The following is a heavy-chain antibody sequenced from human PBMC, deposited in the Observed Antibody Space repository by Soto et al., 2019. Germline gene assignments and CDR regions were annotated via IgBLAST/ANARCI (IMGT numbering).Heavy chain of an antibody. D-gene: IGHD3-10*01. CDR1: GGSISSGGYS. Sequence: QLQLQESGSGLVKPSQTLSLTCAVSGGSISSGGYSWSWIRQPPGKGLEWIGYIYHSGSTYYNPSLQSRVTISVDRSKHQFSLKLSSVTAADTAVYYCARDGGYGSGRGGRYYYYGMDVWGQGTTVTVSS. J-gene: IGHJ6*02. V-gene: IGHV4-30-2*01. CDR3: ARDGGYGSGRGGRYYYYGMDV. CDR2: IYHSGST.